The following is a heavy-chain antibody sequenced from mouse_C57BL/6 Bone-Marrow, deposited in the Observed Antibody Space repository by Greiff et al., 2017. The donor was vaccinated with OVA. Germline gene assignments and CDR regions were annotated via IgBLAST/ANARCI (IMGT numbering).Heavy chain of an antibody. D-gene: IGHD2-3*01. CDR2: ISGGGGNT. CDR3: ARHGNGYYPFAY. J-gene: IGHJ3*01. Sequence: EVHLVESGGGLVKPGGSLKLSCAASGFTFSSYTMSWVRQTPEKRLEWVATISGGGGNTYYPDSVKGRFTISRDNAKNTLYLQMSSLRSEDTALYYCARHGNGYYPFAYWGQGTLVTVSA. V-gene: IGHV5-9*01. CDR1: GFTFSSYT.